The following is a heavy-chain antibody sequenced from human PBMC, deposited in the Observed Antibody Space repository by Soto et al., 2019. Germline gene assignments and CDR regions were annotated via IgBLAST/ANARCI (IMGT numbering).Heavy chain of an antibody. CDR3: ARDPGKDEASDY. CDR2: IWHDGKNK. CDR1: GFTFSHFG. J-gene: IGHJ4*02. V-gene: IGHV3-33*01. Sequence: QVQVVESGGGVVQPGTSLRLSCAASGFTFSHFGMHWVRQAPGKGLEWVAVIWHDGKNKYYADSVEGRFTISRDNSKNTLNLQMNSLRAEDTAVYYWARDPGKDEASDYWGQGTLVIVSS.